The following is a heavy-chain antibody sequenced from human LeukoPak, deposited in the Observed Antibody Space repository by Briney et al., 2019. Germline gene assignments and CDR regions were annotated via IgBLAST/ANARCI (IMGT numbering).Heavy chain of an antibody. CDR3: AKGHSWGSDI. D-gene: IGHD6-19*01. J-gene: IGHJ3*02. V-gene: IGHV3-9*01. CDR2: ISWNSGSI. CDR1: GFTFDDYA. Sequence: GGSLRLSCAASGFTFDDYAMHWVRQAPGKGLEWVSGISWNSGSIGYADSVKGRFTISRDNSKNMLYLQMNSLRAEDTSVYYCAKGHSWGSDIWGQGTMVTVSS.